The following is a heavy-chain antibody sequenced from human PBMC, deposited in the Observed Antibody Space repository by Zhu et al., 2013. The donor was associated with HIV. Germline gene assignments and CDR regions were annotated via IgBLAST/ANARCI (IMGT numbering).Heavy chain of an antibody. CDR3: ARVERMGNCSGGSCVQADAFDI. CDR2: IIPIFGTA. V-gene: IGHV1-69*01. CDR1: GGTFSSYA. J-gene: IGHJ3*02. Sequence: QVQLVQSGAEVKKPGSSVKVSCKASGGTFSSYAISWVRQAPGQGLEWMGGIIPIFGTANYAQKFQGRVTITADESTSTAYMELSSLRSEDTAVYYCARVERMGNCSGGSCVQADAFDIWGQGDNGHRLF. D-gene: IGHD2-15*01.